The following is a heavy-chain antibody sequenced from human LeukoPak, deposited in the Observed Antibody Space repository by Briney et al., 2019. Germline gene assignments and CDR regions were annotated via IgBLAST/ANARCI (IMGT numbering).Heavy chain of an antibody. D-gene: IGHD6-13*01. CDR3: ARDMTRAVPIPGTYYYAYAMDV. J-gene: IGHJ6*02. CDR1: GGSFSNYY. V-gene: IGHV4-59*01. Sequence: SETLSLTCTVSGGSFSNYYWSWIRQPQGKGLEWIGYIYYSGSTNYSPSLKSRVTISVDTSKNQFSLELSSVTAADTAVYYCARDMTRAVPIPGTYYYAYAMDVWGQGTTVTVSS. CDR2: IYYSGST.